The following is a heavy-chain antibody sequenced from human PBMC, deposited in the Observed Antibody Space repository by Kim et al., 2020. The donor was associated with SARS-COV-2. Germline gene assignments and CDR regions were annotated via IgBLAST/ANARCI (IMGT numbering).Heavy chain of an antibody. Sequence: GGSLRLSCAASGFTFSSYAMHWVRQAPGKGLEWVAVISYDGSNKYYADSVKGRFTISRDNSKNTLYLQMNSLRAEDTAVYYCARDLSGEYSYGRVDYWGQGTLVTVSS. CDR1: GFTFSSYA. V-gene: IGHV3-30-3*01. J-gene: IGHJ4*02. CDR3: ARDLSGEYSYGRVDY. D-gene: IGHD5-18*01. CDR2: ISYDGSNK.